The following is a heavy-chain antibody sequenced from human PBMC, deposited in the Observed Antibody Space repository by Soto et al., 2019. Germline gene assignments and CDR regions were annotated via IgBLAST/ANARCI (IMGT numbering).Heavy chain of an antibody. CDR3: ASYSGYDRDFDY. Sequence: ASVKVSCKASGYTFTTYDINWVRQATGQGLEWMGWMDPSSGNTDYAQKGQARGTISRYTSMVTASMEQSSLRSEDTAVYYCASYSGYDRDFDYWGQGTLVTVSS. CDR2: MDPSSGNT. D-gene: IGHD5-12*01. V-gene: IGHV1-8*01. J-gene: IGHJ4*02. CDR1: GYTFTTYD.